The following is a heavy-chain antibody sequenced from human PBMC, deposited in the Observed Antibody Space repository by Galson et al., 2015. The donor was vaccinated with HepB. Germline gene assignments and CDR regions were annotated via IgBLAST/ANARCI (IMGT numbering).Heavy chain of an antibody. J-gene: IGHJ3*02. V-gene: IGHV3-20*01. CDR2: INWNGGST. Sequence: SLGLSCAASGFTFDDYGMSWVRQAPGKGLEWVSGINWNGGSTGYADSVKGRFTISRDNAKNSLYLQMNSLRAEDTALYHCARAMDPLRWVTDAFDIWGQGTMVTVSS. CDR3: ARAMDPLRWVTDAFDI. D-gene: IGHD2-21*02. CDR1: GFTFDDYG.